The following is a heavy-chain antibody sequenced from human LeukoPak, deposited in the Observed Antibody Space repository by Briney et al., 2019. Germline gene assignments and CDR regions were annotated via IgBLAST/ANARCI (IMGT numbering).Heavy chain of an antibody. CDR1: AESFSGYY. CDR3: ARARYDSSGYYLYYFDY. Sequence: PSETLSLTCAVYAESFSGYYWSWIRQHPGKGLEWIGYIYYSGSTYYNPSLKSRVTISVDTSKNQFSLKLSSVTAADTVVYYCARARYDSSGYYLYYFDYWGQGTLVTVSS. V-gene: IGHV4-31*11. J-gene: IGHJ4*02. CDR2: IYYSGST. D-gene: IGHD3-22*01.